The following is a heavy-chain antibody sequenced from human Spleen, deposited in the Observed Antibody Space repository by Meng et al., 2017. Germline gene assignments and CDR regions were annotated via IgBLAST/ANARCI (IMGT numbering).Heavy chain of an antibody. CDR3: ARENRGGFGETTDY. D-gene: IGHD3-10*01. J-gene: IGHJ4*02. CDR1: GDSITNHNW. Sequence: QVQLRESCPALVKPSETLSLTCAVSGDSITNHNWWAWVRQPPGKGLEWIGEIYHSGSTNYNPSLKSRVTISVDKSKNQFSLKLSSVTAADTAVYYCARENRGGFGETTDYWGQGTLVTVSS. CDR2: IYHSGST. V-gene: IGHV4-4*02.